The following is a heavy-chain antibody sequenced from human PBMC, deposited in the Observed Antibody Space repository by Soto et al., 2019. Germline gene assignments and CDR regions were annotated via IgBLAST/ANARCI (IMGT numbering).Heavy chain of an antibody. Sequence: QVQLQESGPGLVKPSGTLSLTCGVSSGSITSSNGWRWVRQPPGKGLEWIGEIYHGGKTNYHSSFKSRVTISVDKAKDQFSLNLNSVAAADAAFSYCASHLTWPCTRGVDYWGQGTVVTVSS. CDR2: IYHGGKT. V-gene: IGHV4-4*02. CDR1: SGSITSSNG. J-gene: IGHJ4*02. D-gene: IGHD2-8*01. CDR3: ASHLTWPCTRGVDY.